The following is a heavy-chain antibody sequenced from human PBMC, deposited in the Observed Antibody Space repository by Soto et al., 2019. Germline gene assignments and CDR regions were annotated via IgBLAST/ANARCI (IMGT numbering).Heavy chain of an antibody. D-gene: IGHD6-6*01. V-gene: IGHV4-39*01. CDR2: IYYSGST. J-gene: IGHJ6*03. CDR3: ARQFFSSSPGGLDYYYYMDV. CDR1: GGSISSSSYY. Sequence: SETLSLTCTVSGGSISSSSYYWGWIRQPPGKGLEWIGSIYYSGSTYYNPSLKSRVTISVDTSKNQFSLKLSSVTAADTAVYYCARQFFSSSPGGLDYYYYMDVWGKGTTVTVSS.